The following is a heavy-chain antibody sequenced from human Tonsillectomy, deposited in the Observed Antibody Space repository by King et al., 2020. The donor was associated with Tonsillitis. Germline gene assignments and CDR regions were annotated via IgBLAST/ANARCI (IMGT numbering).Heavy chain of an antibody. Sequence: VQLVESGGGVVQPGRSLRLSCAASGFTFRSYAMHWVRQAPGNGLEWVAVISYDGSNKYYSDSVKGRFTISRDNSKNNLYLQMNSLRAEDTAVYYCAREGYSSNYYYYGMDVWGQGTTVTVSS. CDR2: ISYDGSNK. CDR1: GFTFRSYA. CDR3: AREGYSSNYYYYGMDV. J-gene: IGHJ6*02. V-gene: IGHV3-30-3*01. D-gene: IGHD5-18*01.